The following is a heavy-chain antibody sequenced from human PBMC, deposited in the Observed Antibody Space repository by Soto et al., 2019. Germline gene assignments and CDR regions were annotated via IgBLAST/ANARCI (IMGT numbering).Heavy chain of an antibody. CDR3: ARAAGFGEIFFDY. D-gene: IGHD3-10*01. V-gene: IGHV4-59*01. CDR1: GGSISSYY. J-gene: IGHJ4*02. Sequence: KPSETLSLTCAVSGGSISSYYWSWIRQPPGKGLEWIGYIYNSGNTNYNPSLKSPVTISVDTSKNQFSLKLTSVTAADTAVYYCARAAGFGEIFFDYWGQGTLVTVSS. CDR2: IYNSGNT.